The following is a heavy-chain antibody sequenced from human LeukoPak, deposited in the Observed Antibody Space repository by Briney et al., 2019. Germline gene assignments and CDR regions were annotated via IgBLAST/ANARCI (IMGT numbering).Heavy chain of an antibody. J-gene: IGHJ4*02. D-gene: IGHD6-13*01. CDR2: IYYSGST. Sequence: SETLSITCTVSGGSISSYYWSWIRQPPGKGLEWIGYIYYSGSTNYNPSLKSRVTISVDTSKNQFSLKLSSVTAADTAVYYCAREGPSAATDYWGQGTLVTVSS. CDR3: AREGPSAATDY. V-gene: IGHV4-59*01. CDR1: GGSISSYY.